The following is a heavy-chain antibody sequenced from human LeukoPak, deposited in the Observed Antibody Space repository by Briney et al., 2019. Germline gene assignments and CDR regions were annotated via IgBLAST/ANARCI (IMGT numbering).Heavy chain of an antibody. D-gene: IGHD3-10*01. J-gene: IGHJ4*02. CDR3: ASGGGAHDY. Sequence: PSEPLSLTCAVYGRSFSGYYWSWIRQPPGKGLEWIGEINHSGSTNYNPSLKSRVTISVDTSKNQFSLKLSSVTAADTAVYYCASGGGAHDYWGQGTLVTVSS. CDR1: GRSFSGYY. V-gene: IGHV4-34*01. CDR2: INHSGST.